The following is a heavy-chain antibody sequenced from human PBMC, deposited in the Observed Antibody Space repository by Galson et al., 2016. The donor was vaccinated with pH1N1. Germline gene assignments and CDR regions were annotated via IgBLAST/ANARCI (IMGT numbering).Heavy chain of an antibody. CDR3: ARVRYYDSSGYYHEDY. CDR2: ISAYNGNT. D-gene: IGHD3-22*01. CDR1: GYTFTSYY. V-gene: IGHV1-18*04. J-gene: IGHJ4*02. Sequence: SVKVSCKASGYTFTSYYFHWVRQAPGQGLEWMGWISAYNGNTNYAQNLQGRVTMTTDTSTSTAYMELRSLRSDDTAVYYCARVRYYDSSGYYHEDYWGQGTLVTVSS.